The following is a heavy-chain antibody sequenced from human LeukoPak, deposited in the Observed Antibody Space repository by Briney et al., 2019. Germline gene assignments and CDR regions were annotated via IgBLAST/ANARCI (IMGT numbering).Heavy chain of an antibody. J-gene: IGHJ6*03. CDR2: IKQYGGGT. D-gene: IGHD6-13*01. V-gene: IGHV3-7*01. CDR1: GFTFSSSW. CDR3: ARARAAAGLYYYYYYMDV. Sequence: PGGSLRPFCAASGFTFSSSWMCRGLRAPAEGLEGGANIKQYGGGTNYKASVKGRFTISRDNAKNPPYLQMNSLTAEDTAVYYCARARAAAGLYYYYYYMDVWAKGPRSPSP.